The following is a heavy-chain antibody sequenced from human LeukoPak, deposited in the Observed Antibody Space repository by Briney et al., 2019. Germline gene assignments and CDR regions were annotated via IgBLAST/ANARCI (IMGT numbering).Heavy chain of an antibody. CDR2: IWHDGNNQ. CDR3: AKDIVGGSSSGFDY. D-gene: IGHD6-6*01. Sequence: GGSLRLSCAASGFTFSNHGIHWVRQAPAKGLEWVAVIWHDGNNQFYADSVKGRFTISRDNAKNSLYLQMNSLRAEDTALYYCAKDIVGGSSSGFDYWGQGTLVTVSS. V-gene: IGHV3-33*03. J-gene: IGHJ4*02. CDR1: GFTFSNHG.